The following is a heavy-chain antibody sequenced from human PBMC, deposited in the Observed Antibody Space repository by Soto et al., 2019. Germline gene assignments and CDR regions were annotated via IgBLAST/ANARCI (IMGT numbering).Heavy chain of an antibody. CDR1: GGSISSSRSY. V-gene: IGHV4-39*01. Sequence: QLQLQESGPGLVKPSETLSLTCNVSGGSISSSRSYWAWFRQPPGKELEWIANIFYAGNTYYNPSLKSRATVSVDTSKTQFSLKLDSVTAADTAVYYCARQAAAPGIDLWFDPWGQGTLVTVSS. D-gene: IGHD6-13*01. J-gene: IGHJ5*02. CDR2: IFYAGNT. CDR3: ARQAAAPGIDLWFDP.